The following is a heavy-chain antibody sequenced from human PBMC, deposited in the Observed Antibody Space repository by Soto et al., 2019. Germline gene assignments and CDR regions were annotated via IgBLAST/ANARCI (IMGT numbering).Heavy chain of an antibody. CDR1: GFTFSSYG. CDR3: AKWASSVDY. Sequence: QVQLVESGGGVVQPGRSLRLSCAASGFTFSSYGMHWVRQAPGKGLEWVAVISYDGSNKYYADSVKGRFTISRDNSKNTLYLQMNSLRAEDTAVYYCAKWASSVDYWGQGTLVTVSS. V-gene: IGHV3-30*18. CDR2: ISYDGSNK. J-gene: IGHJ4*02. D-gene: IGHD2-2*01.